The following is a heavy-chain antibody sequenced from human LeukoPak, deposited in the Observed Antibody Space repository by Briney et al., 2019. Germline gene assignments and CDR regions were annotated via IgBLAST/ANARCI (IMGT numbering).Heavy chain of an antibody. D-gene: IGHD6-6*01. V-gene: IGHV3-66*01. CDR2: IYSCGST. J-gene: IGHJ6*03. CDR3: AKDGSVYSSSSDYYYYYMDV. CDR1: GFTVSSNY. Sequence: GGSLRLSCAASGFTVSSNYMSWVRQAPGKGLEWVSVIYSCGSTYYADSVKGRFTISRDNSKNTLYLQMNSLRAEDTAVYYCAKDGSVYSSSSDYYYYYMDVWGKGTTVTVSS.